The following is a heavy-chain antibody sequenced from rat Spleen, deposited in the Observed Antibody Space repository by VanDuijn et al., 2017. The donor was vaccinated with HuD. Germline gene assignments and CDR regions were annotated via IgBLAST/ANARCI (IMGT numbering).Heavy chain of an antibody. CDR3: ARDRGSTMMVPLMDA. J-gene: IGHJ4*01. D-gene: IGHD1-12*03. Sequence: QVPLKESGPGLVQPSQTLSLTCSVSGFSLTSYHVSWVRQPPGKGLEWMGVIWTGGATAYTSLLKSRLSISRDISKSQVFLKMNSLQTEDTATYYCARDRGSTMMVPLMDAWGQGASVTVSS. V-gene: IGHV2-43*01. CDR2: IWTGGAT. CDR1: GFSLTSYH.